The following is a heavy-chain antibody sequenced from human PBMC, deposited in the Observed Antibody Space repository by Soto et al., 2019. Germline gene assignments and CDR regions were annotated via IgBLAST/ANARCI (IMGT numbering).Heavy chain of an antibody. V-gene: IGHV3-23*01. Sequence: GSLRLSCAASGFTFSSYAMNWVRQAPGKGLEWVSAISPSVGSTYYADSVKGRFTISRDNSKNTLYLQMNGLRAEDTAVYYCAKAGSYSYFDYWGQGTLVTVSS. J-gene: IGHJ4*02. D-gene: IGHD3-10*01. CDR2: ISPSVGST. CDR1: GFTFSSYA. CDR3: AKAGSYSYFDY.